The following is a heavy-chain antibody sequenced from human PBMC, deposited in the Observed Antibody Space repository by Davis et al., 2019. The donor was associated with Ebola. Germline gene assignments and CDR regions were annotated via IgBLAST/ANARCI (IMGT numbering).Heavy chain of an antibody. Sequence: GGSLRLSCAAPGFTFSSYSMNWVRQAPGKGLEWVSYISISSSTIYYADSVKGRFTISRDNAKNSLYLQMNSLRDEDTAVYYCARGKELRYFACMDVWGQGTTVTVSS. CDR3: ARGKELRYFACMDV. CDR2: ISISSSTI. D-gene: IGHD3-9*01. CDR1: GFTFSSYS. J-gene: IGHJ6*02. V-gene: IGHV3-48*02.